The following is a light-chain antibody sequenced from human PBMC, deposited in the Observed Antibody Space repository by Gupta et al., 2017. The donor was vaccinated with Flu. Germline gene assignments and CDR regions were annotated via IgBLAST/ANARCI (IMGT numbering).Light chain of an antibody. J-gene: IGLJ3*02. Sequence: QSALTQPRSVSGSPGQSVTIPSPGPSSDVGGYNLGSCYQQHPAKAPKLMIYDVTKRSAGVPSRFSGSKSGNTASLTISGLQADDAADYYCCSYACSNTWVFGGGTKLTVL. CDR1: SSDVGGYNL. CDR3: CSYACSNTWV. CDR2: DVT. V-gene: IGLV2-11*01.